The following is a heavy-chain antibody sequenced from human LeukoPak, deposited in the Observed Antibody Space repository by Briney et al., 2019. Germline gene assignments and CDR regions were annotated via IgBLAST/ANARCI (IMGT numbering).Heavy chain of an antibody. CDR3: ARALLRRDGYNSGPFDY. D-gene: IGHD5-24*01. J-gene: IGHJ4*02. V-gene: IGHV4-34*01. CDR1: GGSFSGYY. CDR2: INHSGST. Sequence: SETLSLTCAVYGGSFSGYYWSWIRQPPGKGLEWIREINHSGSTNYNPSLKSRVTISVDTSKNQFSLKLSSVTAADTAVYYCARALLRRDGYNSGPFDYWGQGTLVTVSS.